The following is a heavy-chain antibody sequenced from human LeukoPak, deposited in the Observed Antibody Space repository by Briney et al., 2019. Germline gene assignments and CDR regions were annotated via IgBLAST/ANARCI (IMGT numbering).Heavy chain of an antibody. Sequence: ASVKVSCKASGYTFTSYDINWVRQATGQGLGWMGWMNPNSGNTGYAQKFQGRVTITRNTSISTAYMELSSLRSEDTAVYYCARGESVHWFDPWGQGTLVTVSS. CDR3: ARGESVHWFDP. V-gene: IGHV1-8*03. CDR2: MNPNSGNT. J-gene: IGHJ5*02. CDR1: GYTFTSYD.